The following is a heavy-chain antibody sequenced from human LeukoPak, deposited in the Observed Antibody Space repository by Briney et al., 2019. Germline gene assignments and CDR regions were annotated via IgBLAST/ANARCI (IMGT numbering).Heavy chain of an antibody. J-gene: IGHJ5*02. D-gene: IGHD5-12*01. V-gene: IGHV4-59*01. CDR3: ARTFGYSGYEVDWFDP. Sequence: SETLSLTCTVSGGSISSYYWSWIRQPPGKGLEWIGYIYYSGSTNYNPSLKSRVTISVDTSKNQFSLKLSSVTAADTAVYYCARTFGYSGYEVDWFDPWGQGTLVTVSS. CDR1: GGSISSYY. CDR2: IYYSGST.